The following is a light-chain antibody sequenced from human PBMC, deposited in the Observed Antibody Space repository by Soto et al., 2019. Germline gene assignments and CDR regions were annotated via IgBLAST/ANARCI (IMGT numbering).Light chain of an antibody. CDR1: QNISSY. V-gene: IGKV3-11*01. Sequence: PGERATLSCRASQNISSYLIWYQQKPGQAPRLLMYDVSNRATGIPARFSGSGSGTDFTLTISSLEPEDLAVYYCQQRHTWPTTFGGGAKVEI. CDR3: QQRHTWPTT. CDR2: DVS. J-gene: IGKJ4*01.